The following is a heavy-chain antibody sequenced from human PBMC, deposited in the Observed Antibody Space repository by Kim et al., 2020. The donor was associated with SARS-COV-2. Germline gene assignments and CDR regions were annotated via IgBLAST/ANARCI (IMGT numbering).Heavy chain of an antibody. V-gene: IGHV3-33*01. CDR2: IWYDGSNK. D-gene: IGHD3-16*02. J-gene: IGHJ2*01. Sequence: GGSLRLSCAASGFTFSSYGMHWVRQAPGKGLEWVAVIWYDGSNKYYADSVKGRSTISSDNSKHTLYLQMNSPRAEDTAVYYCARATLSYDIWYFDLWGRG. CDR1: GFTFSSYG. CDR3: ARATLSYDIWYFDL.